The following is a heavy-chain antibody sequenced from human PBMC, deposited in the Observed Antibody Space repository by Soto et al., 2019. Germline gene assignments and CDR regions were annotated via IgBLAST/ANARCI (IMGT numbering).Heavy chain of an antibody. Sequence: ASVKVSCTASGYTFTGYYMHWVRQAPGQGLEWMGWINPNSGGTNYAQKFQGWVTMTRDTSISTAYMELSRLRSDDTAVYYCARSPDYGSGSPYSYFDYWGQGTLVTVSS. D-gene: IGHD3-10*01. V-gene: IGHV1-2*04. J-gene: IGHJ4*02. CDR1: GYTFTGYY. CDR3: ARSPDYGSGSPYSYFDY. CDR2: INPNSGGT.